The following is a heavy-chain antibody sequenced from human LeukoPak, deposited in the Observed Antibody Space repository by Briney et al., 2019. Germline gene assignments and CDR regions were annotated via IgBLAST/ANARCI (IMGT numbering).Heavy chain of an antibody. J-gene: IGHJ4*02. D-gene: IGHD6-19*01. CDR1: GFXFSDYY. CDR2: ISSSSSYT. Sequence: GGSLRLSCAASGFXFSDYYMSWIRQAPGKGLEWVSYISSSSSYTNYADSVKGRFTISRDNAKNSLYLQMNSLRAEDTAVYYCARDWGIAVERTEGLDYWGQGTLVTVSS. V-gene: IGHV3-11*05. CDR3: ARDWGIAVERTEGLDY.